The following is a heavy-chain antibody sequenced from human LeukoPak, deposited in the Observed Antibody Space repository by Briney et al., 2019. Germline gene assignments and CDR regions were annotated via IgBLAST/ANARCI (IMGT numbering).Heavy chain of an antibody. V-gene: IGHV4-31*03. CDR2: IYYSGST. Sequence: SETLSLTCTVSGGSISSGGYYWSWIRQHPGKGLEWIGYIYYSGSTYYNPSLKSRVTISVDTSKNQFSLKLSSVTAADTAVYYCARGDHYGSGSYPSSGFDYWGQGTLVTVSS. CDR3: ARGDHYGSGSYPSSGFDY. D-gene: IGHD3-10*01. J-gene: IGHJ4*02. CDR1: GGSISSGGYY.